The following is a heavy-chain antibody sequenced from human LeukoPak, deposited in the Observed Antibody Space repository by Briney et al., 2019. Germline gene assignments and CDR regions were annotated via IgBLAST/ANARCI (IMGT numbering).Heavy chain of an antibody. V-gene: IGHV3-23*01. J-gene: IGHJ4*02. CDR1: GFTFSNYA. CDR3: ANYIWGSYRHYFDS. Sequence: AGGSLRLSCAASGFTFSNYAXTXXXXXXXXXXXXXXVIGSGGGGTYYADSVTGRFTISRDKSKNTVYLQMNSLRAEDTAVYFCANYIWGSYRHYFDSWGQGTLVTVSS. CDR2: IGSGGGGT. D-gene: IGHD3-16*02.